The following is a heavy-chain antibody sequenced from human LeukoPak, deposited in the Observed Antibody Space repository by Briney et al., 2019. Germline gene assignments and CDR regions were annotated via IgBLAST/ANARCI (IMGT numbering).Heavy chain of an antibody. J-gene: IGHJ6*01. Sequence: PGGSLRLSCAASGFTFSSYTMTWLRQAPGKGLEWVSYISSSSSYIYYADSVKGRFTISRDNAENSLYLQMNSLRAEDTAVYYCARGLEGYCSGGGCYYGMDVWGQGTTVTVSS. V-gene: IGHV3-21*01. CDR1: GFTFSSYT. D-gene: IGHD2-15*01. CDR3: ARGLEGYCSGGGCYYGMDV. CDR2: ISSSSSYI.